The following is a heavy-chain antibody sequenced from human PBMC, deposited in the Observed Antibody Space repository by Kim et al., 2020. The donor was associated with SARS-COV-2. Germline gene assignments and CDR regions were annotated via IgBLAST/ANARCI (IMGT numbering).Heavy chain of an antibody. D-gene: IGHD6-13*01. CDR2: IRSKANSYAT. J-gene: IGHJ3*02. CDR1: GFTFSDSP. V-gene: IGHV3-73*01. CDR3: TRIPGTPFAFWDAFDI. Sequence: GGSLRLSCAASGFTFSDSPMHWVRQASGKGLEWVGRIRSKANSYATAYAASVRGRFIIARDDSKNTAYLQMNSLKTEDTAGYYCTRIPGTPFAFWDAFDIWGQGTMVTVSS.